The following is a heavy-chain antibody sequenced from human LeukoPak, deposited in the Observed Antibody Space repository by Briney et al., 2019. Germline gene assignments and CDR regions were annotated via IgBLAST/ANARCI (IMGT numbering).Heavy chain of an antibody. V-gene: IGHV3-23*01. CDR3: AKDYYGSGSYYPWGFDY. CDR2: ISGSGNST. CDR1: GFTFSYYA. J-gene: IGHJ4*02. Sequence: GRSLRLSCAASGFTFSYYAISWVRQAPGKGLEWVSAISGSGNSTYYADSVKGRFTISRDNSKNTLYLQMNSLRAEDTAVYYCAKDYYGSGSYYPWGFDYWGQGTLVTVSS. D-gene: IGHD3-10*01.